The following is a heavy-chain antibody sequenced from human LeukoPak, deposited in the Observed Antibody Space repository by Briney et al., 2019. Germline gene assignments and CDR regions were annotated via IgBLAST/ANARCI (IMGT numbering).Heavy chain of an antibody. CDR1: GFTFRSYG. V-gene: IGHV3-23*01. J-gene: IGHJ4*02. CDR3: AKAWERYSPDY. CDR2: ISGGTVST. D-gene: IGHD3-9*01. Sequence: GGSLRLSCAASGFTFRSYGMSWVRQAPGKGLEWVSAISGGTVSTYYADSVQGRFTISRDNSKNTLSLQMNSLRAEDTAVYYCAKAWERYSPDYWGQGTLVTVSS.